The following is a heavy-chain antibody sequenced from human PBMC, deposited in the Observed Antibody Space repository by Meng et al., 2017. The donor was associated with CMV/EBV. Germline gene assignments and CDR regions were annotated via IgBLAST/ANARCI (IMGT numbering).Heavy chain of an antibody. J-gene: IGHJ4*02. CDR2: IYWDDDK. D-gene: IGHD6-13*01. Sequence: QITLKESGPTLVKPTQPLPLTFTFSGFSLSTSGVGVGWIRQPPGKALEWLALIYWDDDKRYSPSLKSRLTITKDTSKNQVVLTMTNMDPVDTATYYCARIAAAGRFDYWGQGTLVTVSS. CDR3: ARIAAAGRFDY. CDR1: GFSLSTSGVG. V-gene: IGHV2-5*02.